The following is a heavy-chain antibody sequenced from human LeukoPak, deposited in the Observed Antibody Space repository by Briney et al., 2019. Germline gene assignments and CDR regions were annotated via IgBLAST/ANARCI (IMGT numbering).Heavy chain of an antibody. Sequence: GGSLRLSCAASGFTFSSYSMNWVRQAPGKGLEWVSSISSSSSYIYYADSVKGRFTISRDNAKNSLYLQMNSLRAEDTAVYYCARGSIAALIPPFGPWGQGNLVTVSS. CDR3: ARGSIAALIPPFGP. V-gene: IGHV3-21*01. CDR2: ISSSSSYI. D-gene: IGHD6-6*01. CDR1: GFTFSSYS. J-gene: IGHJ5*02.